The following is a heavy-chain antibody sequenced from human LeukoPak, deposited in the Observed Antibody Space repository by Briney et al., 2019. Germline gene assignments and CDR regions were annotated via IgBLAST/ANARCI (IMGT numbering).Heavy chain of an antibody. J-gene: IGHJ6*03. D-gene: IGHD1-1*01. CDR1: GFTFSSFD. CDR2: IGTASDT. Sequence: PGGPLRLSCAASGFTFSSFDMHWVRQPTGQGLEWVPTIGTASDTYYPGSVEGRFTLSRDNAKNSLYLQMNSLTAGDTAVYYCARGPPRGKYYYMDVWGKGTTVTVSS. CDR3: ARGPPRGKYYYMDV. V-gene: IGHV3-13*01.